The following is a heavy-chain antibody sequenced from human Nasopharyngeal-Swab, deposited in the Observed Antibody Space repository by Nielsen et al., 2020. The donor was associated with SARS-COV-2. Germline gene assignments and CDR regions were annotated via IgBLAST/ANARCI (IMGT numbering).Heavy chain of an antibody. J-gene: IGHJ6*03. D-gene: IGHD6-19*01. CDR2: IYYSGST. V-gene: IGHV4-4*02. CDR3: ARVKREWLGIYYYYMDV. CDR1: GGSISSSNW. Sequence: SETLSLTCAVSGGSISSSNWWSWVRQPPGKGLEWIGEIYYSGSTNYNPSLKGRVTISVDKSKNQFSLKLSSVTAADTAVYYCARVKREWLGIYYYYMDVWGKGTTVTVSS.